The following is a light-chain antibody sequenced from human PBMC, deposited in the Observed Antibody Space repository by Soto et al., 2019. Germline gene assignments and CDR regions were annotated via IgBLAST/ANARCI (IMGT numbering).Light chain of an antibody. V-gene: IGLV1-40*01. Sequence: QLVLTQPPSVSGAPGQRVTICCTGSSSNIGGGYDVHWYQQLPGTVPKLLIYGNRDRPSGVPARFSGSKSGTSASLAITGLQADDEADYYCQCYDNSLSGWKVFGTGTKVTVL. CDR2: GNR. J-gene: IGLJ1*01. CDR3: QCYDNSLSGWKV. CDR1: SSNIGGGYD.